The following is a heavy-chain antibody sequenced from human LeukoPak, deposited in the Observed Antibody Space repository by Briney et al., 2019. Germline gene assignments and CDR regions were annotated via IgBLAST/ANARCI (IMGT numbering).Heavy chain of an antibody. Sequence: GGSLRLSCAASGFTFSTYWMNWVRQAPGKGLEWVANIKQDGGEKYYVDSVKGRFTISRDNAKNSVYLQMNSLRAEDTAVYYCAREDCDATSCYWGIIYWGQGTLVTVSS. CDR3: AREDCDATSCYWGIIY. V-gene: IGHV3-7*01. J-gene: IGHJ4*02. CDR2: IKQDGGEK. CDR1: GFTFSTYW. D-gene: IGHD2-2*01.